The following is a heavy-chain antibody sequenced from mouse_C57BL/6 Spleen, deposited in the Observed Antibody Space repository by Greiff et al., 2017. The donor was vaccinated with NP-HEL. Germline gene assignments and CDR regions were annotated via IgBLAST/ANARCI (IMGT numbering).Heavy chain of an antibody. Sequence: QVQLQQPGAELVKPGASVKLSCKASGYTFTSYWMQWVKQRPGQGLEWIGEIDPSDSYTNYNQKFKGKATLTVDTSSSTAYMQLSSLTSEDSAVYYCARADGYYGWFAYWGQGTLVTVSA. CDR3: ARADGYYGWFAY. J-gene: IGHJ3*01. CDR2: IDPSDSYT. D-gene: IGHD2-3*01. CDR1: GYTFTSYW. V-gene: IGHV1-50*01.